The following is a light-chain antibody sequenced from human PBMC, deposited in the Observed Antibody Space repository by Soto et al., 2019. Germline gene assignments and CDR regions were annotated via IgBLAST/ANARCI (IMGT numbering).Light chain of an antibody. V-gene: IGKV3-15*01. J-gene: IGKJ1*01. Sequence: AERDTLSCRARQRLRRGDLACYQQIPGQAPGLPVYGASTMATGIPARFSGSGSGTEFTLTISSLQSADFATYYGQQYKNWPTCTFGQGTKVDIK. CDR2: GAS. CDR1: QRLRRGD. CDR3: QQYKNWPTCT.